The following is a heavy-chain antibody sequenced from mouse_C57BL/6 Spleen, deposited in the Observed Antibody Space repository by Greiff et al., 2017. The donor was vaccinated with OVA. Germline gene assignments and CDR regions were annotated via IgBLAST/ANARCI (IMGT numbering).Heavy chain of an antibody. V-gene: IGHV1-50*01. Sequence: QVQLQQPGAELVKPGASVKLSCKASGYTFTSYWMQWVKQRPGQGLEWIGEIDPSDSYTNYNQKFKGKATLTVDTSSSTAYMQLSSLTSEDSAVYYCAMIATVVGGYFDVWGTGTTVTVSS. CDR1: GYTFTSYW. D-gene: IGHD1-1*01. CDR2: IDPSDSYT. J-gene: IGHJ1*03. CDR3: AMIATVVGGYFDV.